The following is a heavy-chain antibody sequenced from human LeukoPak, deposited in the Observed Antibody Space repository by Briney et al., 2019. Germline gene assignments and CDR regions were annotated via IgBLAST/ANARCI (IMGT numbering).Heavy chain of an antibody. J-gene: IGHJ3*02. Sequence: SETLSLTCTVSGDSISISTYYWGWIRQPPGKGLEWIGNVHYSGITYYNPSLKSRVTIPVDTSKNQFSLKLTSVTAADTAVYYCARRPRHYSDPKDAFDIWGQGTMVTVSS. CDR1: GDSISISTYY. V-gene: IGHV4-39*01. D-gene: IGHD4-17*01. CDR2: VHYSGIT. CDR3: ARRPRHYSDPKDAFDI.